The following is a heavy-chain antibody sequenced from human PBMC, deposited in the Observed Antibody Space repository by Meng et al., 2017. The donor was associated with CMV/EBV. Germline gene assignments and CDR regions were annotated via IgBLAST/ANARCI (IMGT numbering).Heavy chain of an antibody. V-gene: IGHV1-2*02. D-gene: IGHD6-19*01. CDR2: INPNSGGT. Sequence: YTFTGYYMHWVRQAPGRGLEWMGWINPNSGGTNYAQKFQGRVTMTRDTSISTAYMELSRLRSDDTAVYYCARFSTPWYSSGSDFDYWGQGTLVTVSS. CDR1: YTFTGYY. CDR3: ARFSTPWYSSGSDFDY. J-gene: IGHJ4*02.